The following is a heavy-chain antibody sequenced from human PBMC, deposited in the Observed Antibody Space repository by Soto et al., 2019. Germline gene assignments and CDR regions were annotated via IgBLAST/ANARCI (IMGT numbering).Heavy chain of an antibody. CDR2: IYHSGST. CDR3: ARVGPWVPYYYDSSPYTFENWFDP. J-gene: IGHJ5*02. V-gene: IGHV4-38-2*01. CDR1: GDSISSSYY. Sequence: PSETLSLTCAESGDSISSSYYWGWLRQPPGKGLEWIGSIYHSGSTYYNPSLNSRVTLSIDMTNNHVSLILNSVTAADTAVYYCARVGPWVPYYYDSSPYTFENWFDPWGQGTLVTV. D-gene: IGHD3-22*01.